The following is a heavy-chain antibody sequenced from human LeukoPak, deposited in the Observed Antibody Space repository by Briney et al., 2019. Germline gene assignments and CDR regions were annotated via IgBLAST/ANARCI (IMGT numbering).Heavy chain of an antibody. CDR3: ARRHCSGGSCYGRSDAFDI. V-gene: IGHV4-39*01. CDR2: IYYSGST. Sequence: SETLSLTCTVSGGSISSSSYYWGWIRQPPGKGLEWIGSIYYSGSTYYNPSLKSRVTISVDTSKNQFSLKLSSVTAADTAVYYCARRHCSGGSCYGRSDAFDIWGQGTVVTVSS. CDR1: GGSISSSSYY. J-gene: IGHJ3*02. D-gene: IGHD2-15*01.